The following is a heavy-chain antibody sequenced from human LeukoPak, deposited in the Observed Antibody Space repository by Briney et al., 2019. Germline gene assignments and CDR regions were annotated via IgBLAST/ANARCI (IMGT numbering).Heavy chain of an antibody. Sequence: GASVKVSCKASGYTFTSYGISWVRQAPGQGLEWMGGIIPIFGTANYAQKFQGRVTITADKSTSTAYIELSSLRSEDTAVYYCARGVRLAGDSYVPPYYMDVWGKGTTVTVSS. V-gene: IGHV1-69*06. CDR3: ARGVRLAGDSYVPPYYMDV. CDR1: GYTFTSYG. J-gene: IGHJ6*03. D-gene: IGHD3-16*01. CDR2: IIPIFGTA.